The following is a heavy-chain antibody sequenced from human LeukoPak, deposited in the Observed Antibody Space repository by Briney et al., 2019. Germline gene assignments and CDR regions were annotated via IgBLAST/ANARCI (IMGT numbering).Heavy chain of an antibody. CDR1: GFSLTTDEVG. D-gene: IGHD6-25*01. CDR2: HYWNDNK. J-gene: IGHJ4*02. CDR3: AYQVYSSGWHPFAY. V-gene: IGHV2-5*01. Sequence: ESGPTLVEPTRTLTLTCTFSGFSLTTDEVGVGWIRQPPGKALEWLAHHYWNDNKFYSPYLQSRLTITKDTSKNQVALTMTNVDPVDTATYYCAYQVYSSGWHPFAYWGQGILVAVAS.